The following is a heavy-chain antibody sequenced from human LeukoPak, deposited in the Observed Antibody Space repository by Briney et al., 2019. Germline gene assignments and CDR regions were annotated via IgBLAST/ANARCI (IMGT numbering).Heavy chain of an antibody. CDR3: ARDMGYCTNGVCYRFDY. CDR1: RYTFTGYY. CDR2: INPNSGGT. V-gene: IGHV1-2*02. D-gene: IGHD2-8*01. J-gene: IGHJ4*02. Sequence: ASVKVSCKASRYTFTGYYMHWVRQAPGQGLEWMGWINPNSGGTNYAQKFQGRVTMTRDTSISTAYMELSRLRSDDTAVYYCARDMGYCTNGVCYRFDYWGQGTLVTVSS.